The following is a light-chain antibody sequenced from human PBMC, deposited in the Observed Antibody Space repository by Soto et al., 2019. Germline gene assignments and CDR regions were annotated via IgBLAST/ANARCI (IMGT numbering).Light chain of an antibody. CDR3: QHRSNWLA. V-gene: IGKV3-11*01. CDR2: DAS. CDR1: QSVSSY. J-gene: IGKJ4*01. Sequence: EMVLTQSPATLSLSPVERATLSCRASQSVSSYLAWYQQKPGQAPRLLIYDASNRATGIPARFSGSGSGTDFTLTITSLEPEDFAVYYCQHRSNWLAFGGGTKVDI.